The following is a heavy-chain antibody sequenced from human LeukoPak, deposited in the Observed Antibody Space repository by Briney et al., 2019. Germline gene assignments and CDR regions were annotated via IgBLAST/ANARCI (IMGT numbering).Heavy chain of an antibody. CDR3: TTLVVEPDY. V-gene: IGHV3-15*01. CDR1: GFTFSSYA. CDR2: IKSKANGGTT. Sequence: GGSLRLSCAASGFTFSSYAMHWVRQAPGKGLEWVGRIKSKANGGTTDYGAPVKGRFTISRDDSKNTLYLQMDSLKTEDTAVYYCTTLVVEPDYWGQGTLVTVSS. J-gene: IGHJ4*02. D-gene: IGHD2-15*01.